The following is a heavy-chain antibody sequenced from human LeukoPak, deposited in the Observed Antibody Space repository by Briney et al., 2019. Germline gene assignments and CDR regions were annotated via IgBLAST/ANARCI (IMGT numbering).Heavy chain of an antibody. V-gene: IGHV4-34*01. CDR2: INHSGRT. CDR3: ASCLSYYYDSSGHQVRDAFDI. CDR1: GGSFSGYY. J-gene: IGHJ3*02. D-gene: IGHD3-22*01. Sequence: RTSETLSLTCAVYGGSFSGYYCTWIRQPPGKGLEWIGEINHSGRTNYNPSLKSRLTISVDTSKNQFSLKLSSVTAADTAVYYCASCLSYYYDSSGHQVRDAFDIWGQGTMVTVSS.